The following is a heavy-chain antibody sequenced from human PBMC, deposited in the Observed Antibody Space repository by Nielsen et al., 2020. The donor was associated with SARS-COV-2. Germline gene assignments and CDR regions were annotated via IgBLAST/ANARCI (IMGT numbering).Heavy chain of an antibody. D-gene: IGHD6-13*01. J-gene: IGHJ4*02. V-gene: IGHV3-23*01. CDR2: ISGSGDNT. CDR1: GFTVSSNY. Sequence: GGSLRLSCAASGFTVSSNYMNWVRQAPGKGLEWVSLISGSGDNTYYADSVKGRFIISRDNSKNTLYLQMNSPRAEDTAVYYCARDRGSSWGGFDYWGQGTLVTVSS. CDR3: ARDRGSSWGGFDY.